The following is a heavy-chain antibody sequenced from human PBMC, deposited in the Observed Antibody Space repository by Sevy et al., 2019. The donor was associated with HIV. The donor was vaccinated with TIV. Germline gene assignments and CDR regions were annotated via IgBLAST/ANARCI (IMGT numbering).Heavy chain of an antibody. V-gene: IGHV1-2*04. Sequence: ASVKVSCKASGYTFTGYYMHWVRQAPGQGLEWMGWINPNSGGTNYAQKFQGWVTMTRDTSLSTAYMELSRLRSDDTAVYYCARGVAEYYYDSSGYSLFDYWGQGTLVTVSS. CDR1: GYTFTGYY. CDR3: ARGVAEYYYDSSGYSLFDY. CDR2: INPNSGGT. J-gene: IGHJ4*02. D-gene: IGHD3-22*01.